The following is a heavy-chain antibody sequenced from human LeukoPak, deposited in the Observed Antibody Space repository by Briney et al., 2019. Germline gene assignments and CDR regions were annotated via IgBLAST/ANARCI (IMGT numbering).Heavy chain of an antibody. CDR2: ISSSSSYI. D-gene: IGHD2-21*01. CDR1: GFTFSSYG. J-gene: IGHJ5*02. CDR3: ARASAGIPNWFDP. V-gene: IGHV3-21*01. Sequence: GGSLRLSCAASGFTFSSYGMHWVRQAPGKGLEWVSSISSSSSYIYYADSVKGRFTISRDNAKNSLYLQMNSLRAEDTAVYYCARASAGIPNWFDPWGQGTLVTVSS.